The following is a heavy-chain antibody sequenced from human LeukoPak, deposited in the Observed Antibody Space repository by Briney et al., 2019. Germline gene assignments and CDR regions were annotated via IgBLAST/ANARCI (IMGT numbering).Heavy chain of an antibody. CDR1: GFTFSSYA. J-gene: IGHJ4*02. Sequence: PGGSLRLSCAASGFTFSSYAMHWVRQAPGKGLEWVAVISYDGSNKYYADSVKGRFTISRDNSKNTQYLQMNSLRAEDTAVYYCARGGIAAAGTGYWGQGTLVTVSS. CDR3: ARGGIAAAGTGY. D-gene: IGHD6-13*01. CDR2: ISYDGSNK. V-gene: IGHV3-30-3*01.